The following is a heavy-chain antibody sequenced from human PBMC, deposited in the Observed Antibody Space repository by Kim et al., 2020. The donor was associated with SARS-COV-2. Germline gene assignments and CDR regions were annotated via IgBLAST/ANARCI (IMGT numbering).Heavy chain of an antibody. Sequence: GGSLRLSCAASGFTFSSYAMHWVRQAPGKGLEWVAVISYDGSNKYYADSVKGRFTISRDNSKNTLYLQMNSLRAEDTAVYYCARLTGDDDAFDIWGQGTMVTVSS. J-gene: IGHJ3*02. CDR1: GFTFSSYA. CDR3: ARLTGDDDAFDI. CDR2: ISYDGSNK. D-gene: IGHD3-9*01. V-gene: IGHV3-30*04.